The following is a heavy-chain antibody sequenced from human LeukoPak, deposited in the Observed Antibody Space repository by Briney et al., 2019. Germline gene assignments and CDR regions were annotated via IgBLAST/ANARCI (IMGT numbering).Heavy chain of an antibody. CDR3: ASRHCSGGGCYFAGADPFDY. Sequence: GGSLRLSCAASGFTFSINSFNWVRQAPGKGLEWVSHIASGSSKHYADSVRGRFTTSRDNAANSLYLHMNSLRAEDTAVYFCASRHCSGGGCYFAGADPFDYWGQGTLVTASS. J-gene: IGHJ4*02. CDR2: IASGSSK. D-gene: IGHD2-15*01. V-gene: IGHV3-48*01. CDR1: GFTFSINS.